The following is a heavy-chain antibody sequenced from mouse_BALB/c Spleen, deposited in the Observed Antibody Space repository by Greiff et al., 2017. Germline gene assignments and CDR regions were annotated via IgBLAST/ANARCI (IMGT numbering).Heavy chain of an antibody. J-gene: IGHJ3*01. CDR2: INPYIGDT. Sequence: VQLQQSGPELVKPGASVKISCKASGYSFTGYFMNWVKQSHGKGLEWIGRINPYIGDTSYNQKFKGKATLTVDKSSSTAHMALLSLTSEDSAVYYCGRHYGSSLPWFAYWGQGTLVTVSA. CDR1: GYSFTGYF. V-gene: IGHV1-37*01. CDR3: GRHYGSSLPWFAY. D-gene: IGHD1-1*01.